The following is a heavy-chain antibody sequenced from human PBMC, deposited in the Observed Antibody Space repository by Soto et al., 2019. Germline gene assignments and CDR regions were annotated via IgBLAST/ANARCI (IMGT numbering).Heavy chain of an antibody. CDR2: IYYSGST. Sequence: SETLSLTCTVSGGSISSGGYYWSWIRQHPGKGLEWIGYIYYSGSTYYNPSLKSRVTISVDTSKNQFSLKLGSVTAADTAVYYCASKPPDLYGMDVWGQGTTVTVSS. CDR1: GGSISSGGYY. CDR3: ASKPPDLYGMDV. V-gene: IGHV4-31*03. J-gene: IGHJ6*02.